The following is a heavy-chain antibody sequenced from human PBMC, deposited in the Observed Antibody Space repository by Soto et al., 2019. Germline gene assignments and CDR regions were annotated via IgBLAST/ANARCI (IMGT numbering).Heavy chain of an antibody. CDR1: GGSISSSNFY. J-gene: IGHJ4*02. CDR3: ARRECSGGSCYFDP. Sequence: SETLSLTCTVSGGSISSSNFYWGWIRQPPGKGLEWIGSIHYTGTTHYNPSLKSRVIISEDTSKTQFSLKLTSVTAADTAVYYCARRECSGGSCYFDPWGQGTLVTVSS. V-gene: IGHV4-39*01. CDR2: IHYTGTT. D-gene: IGHD2-15*01.